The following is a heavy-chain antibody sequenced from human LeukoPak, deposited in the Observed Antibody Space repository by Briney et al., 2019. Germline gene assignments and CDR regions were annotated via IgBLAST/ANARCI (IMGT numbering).Heavy chain of an antibody. CDR1: GFTFSSYG. CDR2: ISYDGSNK. D-gene: IGHD2-2*03. CDR3: AKWIPKALHY. J-gene: IGHJ4*02. V-gene: IGHV3-30*18. Sequence: GGSLRLSCAASGFTFSSYGMHWVRQAPGKGLEWVAVISYDGSNKYYADSVKGRFTISRDNSKNTLYLQMNSLRAEDTAVYYCAKWIPKALHYWGQGTLVTVSS.